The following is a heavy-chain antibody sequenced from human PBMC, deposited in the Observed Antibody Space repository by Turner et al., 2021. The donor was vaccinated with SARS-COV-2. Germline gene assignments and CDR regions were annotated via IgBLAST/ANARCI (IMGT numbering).Heavy chain of an antibody. J-gene: IGHJ4*02. V-gene: IGHV3-30-3*01. D-gene: IGHD3-22*01. CDR1: GFTFSTYA. CDR2: ISYDGSDK. Sequence: QVQLVESGGGVVQPGRSLRLSCAASGFTFSTYAMHWVRQAPGKGLEWVAVISYDGSDKYDADSVKGRFTISRDNSKNTLYLQMNSLRAEDTAVYYCARDKTGGYYGPLDYWGQGTLVTVSS. CDR3: ARDKTGGYYGPLDY.